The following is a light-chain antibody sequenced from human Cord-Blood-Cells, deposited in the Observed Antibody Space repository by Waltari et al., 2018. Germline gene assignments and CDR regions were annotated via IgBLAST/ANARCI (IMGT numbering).Light chain of an antibody. CDR3: QQYDNLPIT. CDR1: PDISNY. Sequence: DLQMTQSPSSLSASVGDRVTITFPASPDISNYLNWYQPKPGKAPKPLIYDASNLENGVPSTVSGSGAGTYFTFTISSLQPEDIATYYCQQYDNLPITFGQGTRLEIK. J-gene: IGKJ5*01. V-gene: IGKV1-33*01. CDR2: DAS.